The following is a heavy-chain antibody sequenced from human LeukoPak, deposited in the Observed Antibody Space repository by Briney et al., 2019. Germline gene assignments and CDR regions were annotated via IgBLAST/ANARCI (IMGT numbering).Heavy chain of an antibody. D-gene: IGHD2-2*01. J-gene: IGHJ3*02. V-gene: IGHV3-23*01. CDR1: GFTFSSYD. Sequence: GGSLRLSCAASGFTFSSYDMSWVRQAPGKGLERVSAISGSGGNTYYADSVKGRFTISRDNSKNTLYLQMNSLRAEDTAVYYCAKDPPKVVVPAAYDAFDIWGQGTMVTVSS. CDR3: AKDPPKVVVPAAYDAFDI. CDR2: ISGSGGNT.